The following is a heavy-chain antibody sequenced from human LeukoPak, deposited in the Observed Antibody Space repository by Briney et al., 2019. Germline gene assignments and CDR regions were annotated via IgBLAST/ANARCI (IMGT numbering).Heavy chain of an antibody. J-gene: IGHJ4*02. CDR2: FDPEVGET. CDR1: GYTLTELS. D-gene: IGHD3-22*01. V-gene: IGHV1-24*01. Sequence: ASVKVSCKVSGYTLTELSMHWVRQAPGNGLEGMGGFDPEVGETIYAQKFQGRVTMTEDTSTDTAYMELRILRAEDTAVYDCATLGGYDSSGYPLDYWGQGTLVTVSS. CDR3: ATLGGYDSSGYPLDY.